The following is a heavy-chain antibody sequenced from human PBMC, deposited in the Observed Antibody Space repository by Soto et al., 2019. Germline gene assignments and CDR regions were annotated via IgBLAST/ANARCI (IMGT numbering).Heavy chain of an antibody. D-gene: IGHD4-17*01. V-gene: IGHV3-33*01. Sequence: QVQLVESGGGVVQPGRSLRLSCAASGFTFSSYGMHWVRQAPGKGLEWVAVIWYDGSNKYYADSVKGQFTISRYNSKKTLYLQMNSLRAEDTAVYYCARTPITTVTTISAFDIWGQGTMVTVSS. CDR1: GFTFSSYG. CDR2: IWYDGSNK. CDR3: ARTPITTVTTISAFDI. J-gene: IGHJ3*02.